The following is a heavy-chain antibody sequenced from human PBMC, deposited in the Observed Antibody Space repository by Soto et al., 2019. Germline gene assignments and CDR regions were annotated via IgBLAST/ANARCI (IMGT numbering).Heavy chain of an antibody. CDR3: ARHDDSSGYSQIL. J-gene: IGHJ4*02. Sequence: QVQLQESGPGLVKPSETLSLTCTVSGGSMSGYYWSWIRQPPGKGLEWIGYIYYSGSTNYNPSLKSRVTISLDSSKNQFSLKLSSVTAADTAVYYCARHDDSSGYSQILWGQGTLVTVSS. V-gene: IGHV4-59*08. CDR1: GGSMSGYY. D-gene: IGHD3-22*01. CDR2: IYYSGST.